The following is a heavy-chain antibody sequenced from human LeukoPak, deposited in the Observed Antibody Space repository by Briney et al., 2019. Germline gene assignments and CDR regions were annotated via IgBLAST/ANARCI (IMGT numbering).Heavy chain of an antibody. CDR3: ARGPGEEQWLVYYFDY. CDR1: GFTFSSYA. V-gene: IGHV3-30-3*01. CDR2: ISYDGSNK. Sequence: GGSLRLSCAASGFTFSSYAMHWVRQAPGKGLEWVAVISYDGSNKYYADSVKGRFTISRDNSKNTLYLQMNSLRAEDTAVYYCARGPGEEQWLVYYFDYWGQGTLVTVSS. D-gene: IGHD6-19*01. J-gene: IGHJ4*02.